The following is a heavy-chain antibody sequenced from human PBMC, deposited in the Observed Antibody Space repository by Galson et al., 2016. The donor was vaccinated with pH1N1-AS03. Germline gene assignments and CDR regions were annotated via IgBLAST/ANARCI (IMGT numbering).Heavy chain of an antibody. D-gene: IGHD3-22*01. CDR1: GFPFSNSG. CDR3: VVWHSSAVRWGFDY. V-gene: IGHV3-33*01. CDR2: IWYDGSSQ. J-gene: IGHJ4*02. Sequence: SLRLSCAASGFPFSNSGMHWVRQAPGKGLEWVALIWYDGSSQYYTDSVKGRFTISRDNSENTLYLQMNCLRPEDTAVYYCVVWHSSAVRWGFDYWGQGTLVTVSS.